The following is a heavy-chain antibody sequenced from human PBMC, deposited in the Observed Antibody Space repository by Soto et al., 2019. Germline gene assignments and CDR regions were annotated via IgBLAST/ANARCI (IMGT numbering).Heavy chain of an antibody. Sequence: SEALSLTWYDSVDSICSNVCCSGVRQLPGKGLGWIGEVYHNGLIDYNPSLRGRATMSADMSKNHFSLRVTSVTDADTAIYYCARDAALPGEADRFDYWGQGALVTGSS. J-gene: IGHJ4*02. CDR3: ARDAALPGEADRFDY. V-gene: IGHV4-4*02. CDR2: VYHNGLI. D-gene: IGHD2-15*01. CDR1: VDSICSNVC.